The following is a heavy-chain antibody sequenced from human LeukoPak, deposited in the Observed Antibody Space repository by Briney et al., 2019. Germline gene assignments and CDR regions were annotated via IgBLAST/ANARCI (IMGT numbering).Heavy chain of an antibody. J-gene: IGHJ4*02. V-gene: IGHV3-7*01. Sequence: PGGSLRLSCAASGFTFSSYWMSWVRQAPGEGLEWVANIKQDGSEKYYVDSVKGRFTISRDNAKNSLYLQMNSLRAEDTAVYYCATYSGYDPFYFDYWGQGTLVTVSS. CDR3: ATYSGYDPFYFDY. D-gene: IGHD5-12*01. CDR2: IKQDGSEK. CDR1: GFTFSSYW.